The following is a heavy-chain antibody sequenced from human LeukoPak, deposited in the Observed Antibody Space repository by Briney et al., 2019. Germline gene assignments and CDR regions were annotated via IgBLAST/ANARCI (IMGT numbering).Heavy chain of an antibody. CDR1: GYTFTSYD. CDR3: ARAVSGWYNWFDP. Sequence: GASVKVSCKASGYTFTSYDINWVRQATGQGLEWMGWMNPNSGNTGYAQKFRGRVTMTRNTSISTAYMELSSLRSEDTAVYYCARAVSGWYNWFDPWGQGTLVTVSS. D-gene: IGHD6-19*01. V-gene: IGHV1-8*01. J-gene: IGHJ5*02. CDR2: MNPNSGNT.